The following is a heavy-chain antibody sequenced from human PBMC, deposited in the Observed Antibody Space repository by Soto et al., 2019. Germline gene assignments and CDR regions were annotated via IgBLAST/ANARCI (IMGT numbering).Heavy chain of an antibody. CDR2: ISHDGINK. V-gene: IGHV3-30-3*01. Sequence: QVRLVESGGGVVQPGRSLRLSCTASGFSFSSYAMYWFRQPPGKGLEWVAVISHDGINKHYADSVKGRVTVSRDNSNRSLYLQLNSLRGEDTAMYYCARDMYSSDYFVKWFEPWGQGTLVTVSS. CDR1: GFSFSSYA. D-gene: IGHD6-19*01. J-gene: IGHJ5*02. CDR3: ARDMYSSDYFVKWFEP.